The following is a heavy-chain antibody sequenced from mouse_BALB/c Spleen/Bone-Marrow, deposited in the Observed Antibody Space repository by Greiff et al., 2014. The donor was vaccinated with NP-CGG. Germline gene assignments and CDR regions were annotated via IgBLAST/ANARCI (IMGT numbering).Heavy chain of an antibody. V-gene: IGHV5-17*02. CDR2: ISGGSSTI. D-gene: IGHD1-1*01. J-gene: IGHJ2*01. CDR3: ARSGSSSGYFDY. Sequence: EVQLQQSGGGLVQPGGSRKLSCAASGFTFSSFGMHWVRQAPEKGLEWVAYISGGSSTIYYADTVMGRFTISRDNPKNTLFLQMTSLRSEDTAMYYCARSGSSSGYFDYWGQGTTLTVSS. CDR1: GFTFSSFG.